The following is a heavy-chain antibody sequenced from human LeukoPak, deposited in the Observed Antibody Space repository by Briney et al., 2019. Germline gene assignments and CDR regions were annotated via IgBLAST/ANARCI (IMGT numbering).Heavy chain of an antibody. Sequence: GRSLRLSCAASGFTFSSYGMHWVRRAPGKGLEWVAVISYDGSFIKYADSVEGRFTISRDNSKNTLYLQMNSLRPEDTAVYYCTRDGSGSRIPFDYWGQGTLVTVSS. CDR2: ISYDGSFI. V-gene: IGHV3-30*03. CDR3: TRDGSGSRIPFDY. J-gene: IGHJ4*02. CDR1: GFTFSSYG. D-gene: IGHD1-26*01.